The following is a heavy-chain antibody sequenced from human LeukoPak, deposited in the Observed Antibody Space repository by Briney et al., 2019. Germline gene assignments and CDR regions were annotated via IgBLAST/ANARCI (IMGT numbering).Heavy chain of an antibody. V-gene: IGHV4-39*01. CDR3: ARAPNYRPYSFLY. J-gene: IGHJ4*02. CDR2: ITASGTA. Sequence: SETLSLTCSVSGVSIGSDDSNYWAWIRQPPGKGLEWIAGITASGTAHYNPSLESQVTISLDTSSNQFSLKLTFVTAADTALYYCARAPNYRPYSFLYWGQGTKVTVSS. D-gene: IGHD2-21*01. CDR1: GVSIGSDDSNY.